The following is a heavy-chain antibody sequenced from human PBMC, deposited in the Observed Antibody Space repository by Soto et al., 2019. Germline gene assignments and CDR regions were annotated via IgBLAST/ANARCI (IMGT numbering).Heavy chain of an antibody. J-gene: IGHJ6*02. Sequence: EASVKVSCKASGGTFSSYAISWVRQAPGQGLEWMGGIIPIFGTANYAQKFQGRVTITADESTSTAYMELSSLRSEDTAVYYCARDRIVVVPAAVYYYYGMDVWGQGTTVTVSS. V-gene: IGHV1-69*13. CDR1: GGTFSSYA. D-gene: IGHD2-2*01. CDR3: ARDRIVVVPAAVYYYYGMDV. CDR2: IIPIFGTA.